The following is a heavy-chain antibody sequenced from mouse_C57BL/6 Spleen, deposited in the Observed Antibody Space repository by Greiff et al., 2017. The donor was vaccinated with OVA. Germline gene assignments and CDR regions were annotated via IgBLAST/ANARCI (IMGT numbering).Heavy chain of an antibody. CDR2: IWSGGST. CDR3: ARAGSSGFDY. CDR1: GFSLTSYG. V-gene: IGHV2-2*01. Sequence: QVQLQQSGPGLVQPSQSLSITCTVSGFSLTSYGVHWVRQSPGKGLEWLGVIWSGGSTDYNAAFISRLSISKDNSKSQVFFKMNSLQADDTAIYYCARAGSSGFDYWGQGTTLTVSS. J-gene: IGHJ2*01. D-gene: IGHD3-2*02.